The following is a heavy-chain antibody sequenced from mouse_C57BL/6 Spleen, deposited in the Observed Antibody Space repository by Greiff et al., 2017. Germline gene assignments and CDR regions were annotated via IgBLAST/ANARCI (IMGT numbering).Heavy chain of an antibody. CDR1: GYTFTSYW. Sequence: VQLQQPGAELVRPGSSVKLSCKASGYTFTSYWMHWVKQRPIQGLEWIGNIDPSDSETHYNQKFKDKATLTVDKSSSTAYMQRSSLTSEDSAVYYGARREGYYFDYWGQGTTLTVSS. V-gene: IGHV1-52*01. CDR2: IDPSDSET. J-gene: IGHJ2*01. CDR3: ARREGYYFDY.